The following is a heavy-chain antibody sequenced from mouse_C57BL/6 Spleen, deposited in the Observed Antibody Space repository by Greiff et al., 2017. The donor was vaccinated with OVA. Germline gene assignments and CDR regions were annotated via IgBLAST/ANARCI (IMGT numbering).Heavy chain of an antibody. V-gene: IGHV3-6*01. Sequence: EVKLQESGPGLVKPSQSLSLTCSVTGYSITSGYYWNWIRQFPGNKLEWMGYISYDGSNNYNPSLKNRISITRDTSKNQFFLKLNSVTTEDTATYYCARHSNYGGGFAYWGQGTLVTVSA. CDR3: ARHSNYGGGFAY. CDR1: GYSITSGYY. CDR2: ISYDGSN. D-gene: IGHD2-5*01. J-gene: IGHJ3*01.